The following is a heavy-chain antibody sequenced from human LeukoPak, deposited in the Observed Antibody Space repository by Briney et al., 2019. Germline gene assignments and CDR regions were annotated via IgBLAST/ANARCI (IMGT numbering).Heavy chain of an antibody. CDR3: ARRGGYSYGPYHYGMDV. CDR2: IIPIFGTA. V-gene: IGHV1-69*13. Sequence: ASVKVSCKASGGTFSSYAISWVRQAPGQGLEWMGGIIPIFGTANYAQKFQGRVTITADESTSTAYMELSSLRSEDTAVYYCARRGGYSYGPYHYGMDVWGQGTTVTVSS. J-gene: IGHJ6*02. CDR1: GGTFSSYA. D-gene: IGHD5-18*01.